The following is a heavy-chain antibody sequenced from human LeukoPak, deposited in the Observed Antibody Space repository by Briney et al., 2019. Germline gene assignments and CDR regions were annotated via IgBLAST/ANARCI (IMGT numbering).Heavy chain of an antibody. CDR1: GGSISSSFYY. J-gene: IGHJ4*02. V-gene: IGHV4-39*01. CDR2: IYYSGST. CDR3: AARRGYSPLAY. D-gene: IGHD5-18*01. Sequence: SETLSLTCTVSGGSISSSFYYWGWIRQPPGKGLEWIGSIYYSGSTYYNPSLKSRVTISVDTSKNQFSLKLSSVTAADTAVYYCAARRGYSPLAYWGQGTLVTVSS.